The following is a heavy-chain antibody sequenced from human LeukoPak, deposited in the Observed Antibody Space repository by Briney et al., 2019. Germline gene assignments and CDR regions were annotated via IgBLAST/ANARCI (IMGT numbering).Heavy chain of an antibody. Sequence: PGGSLRLSCAASGFTFSNARMSWVRQAPGKGLEWVGRIKSKTDGGTTDYAAPVKGRFTISRDDSKNTLYLQMNSLKTEDTAVYYCTTGYYGDSEGSFDYWGQGTLVTVSS. CDR2: IKSKTDGGTT. J-gene: IGHJ4*02. CDR3: TTGYYGDSEGSFDY. D-gene: IGHD4-17*01. CDR1: GFTFSNAR. V-gene: IGHV3-15*01.